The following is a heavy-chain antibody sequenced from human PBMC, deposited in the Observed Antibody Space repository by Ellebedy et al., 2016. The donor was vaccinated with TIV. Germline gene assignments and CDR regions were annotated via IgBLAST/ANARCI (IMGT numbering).Heavy chain of an antibody. CDR1: DDSILNYY. CDR2: IYYSGST. V-gene: IGHV4-59*06. CDR3: ARIGTMVRGVFALGMDV. J-gene: IGHJ6*02. Sequence: MPSETLSLTCTVSDDSILNYYFRWIRPPPGKGLEWSGYIYYSGSTYYNPSLKSRLSISVATSKNQFSLKLSSVTAADTAVYYCARIGTMVRGVFALGMDVWGQGTTVTVSS. D-gene: IGHD3-10*01.